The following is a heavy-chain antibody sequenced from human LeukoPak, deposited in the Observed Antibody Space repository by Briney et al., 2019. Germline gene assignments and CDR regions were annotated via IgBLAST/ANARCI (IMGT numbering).Heavy chain of an antibody. J-gene: IGHJ4*02. CDR1: GDSVSSSSSA. Sequence: SQTLSLTCAISGDSVSSSSSAWSWIRQSPSGGLEWLGRAHYRSKWHIDYAVSVKSRITINPDTSKNQFSLQLNSVTPEDTAVYYCARNLRPDFDYWGQGTLVTVSS. CDR2: AHYRSKWHI. CDR3: ARNLRPDFDY. V-gene: IGHV6-1*01.